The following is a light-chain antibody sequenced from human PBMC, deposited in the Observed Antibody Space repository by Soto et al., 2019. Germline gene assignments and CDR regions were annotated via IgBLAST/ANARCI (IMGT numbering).Light chain of an antibody. CDR2: AAS. CDR3: QQSYSTPYT. J-gene: IGKJ2*01. Sequence: DIQMTQSPSSLSASVGDRVTITCRASQSISSYLNWYQQKPGKAPKLLIYAASSLQSGVXSXXSGSGSGTDFTLTISSLQPEDFATYYCQQSYSTPYTFGQGTKLEIK. V-gene: IGKV1-39*01. CDR1: QSISSY.